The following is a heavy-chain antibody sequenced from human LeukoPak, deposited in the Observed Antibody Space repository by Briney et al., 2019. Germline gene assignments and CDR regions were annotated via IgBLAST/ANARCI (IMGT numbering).Heavy chain of an antibody. CDR3: ARDLARYDSSLSPLI. Sequence: PGRSLRLSCAASGFTFDDYAMHWVRQAPGKGLEWVSGISWNSGSIGYADSVKGRLTISRDNAKNSLYLQMNSLRAEDTAVYYCARDLARYDSSLSPLIWGQGTMVTVSS. CDR1: GFTFDDYA. V-gene: IGHV3-9*01. CDR2: ISWNSGSI. D-gene: IGHD3-22*01. J-gene: IGHJ3*02.